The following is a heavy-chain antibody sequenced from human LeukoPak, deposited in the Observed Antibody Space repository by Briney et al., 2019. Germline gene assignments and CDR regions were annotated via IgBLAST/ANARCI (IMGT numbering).Heavy chain of an antibody. V-gene: IGHV1-18*01. CDR3: AREGGIARPPYLYYYIDV. CDR2: ISTYNGKT. D-gene: IGHD6-6*01. Sequence: ASVKVSCKTSGYTFTKFSLSWVRQAPGQGLEWMGWISTYNGKTNYTHKVQDRVTLTTDTSTSTVYMELRSLRSDDTAVYYCAREGGIARPPYLYYYIDVWGKGTTVTVSS. J-gene: IGHJ6*03. CDR1: GYTFTKFS.